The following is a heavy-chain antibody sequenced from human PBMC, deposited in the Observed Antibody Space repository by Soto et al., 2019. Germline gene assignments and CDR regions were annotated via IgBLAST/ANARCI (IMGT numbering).Heavy chain of an antibody. V-gene: IGHV4-34*01. J-gene: IGHJ4*02. CDR1: GGSFSGYY. D-gene: IGHD2-2*01. Sequence: QVQLQQWGAGLLKPSETLSLTCAVYGGSFSGYYWTWIRQSPEKGLEWIGEVNHSGTTYYNPCLKTRVTISVHTPKHQVSLKMSSVTAADTAVYYCARGIGYCSSINCYSSRRLRFDSWGQGTLVTVSS. CDR3: ARGIGYCSSINCYSSRRLRFDS. CDR2: VNHSGTT.